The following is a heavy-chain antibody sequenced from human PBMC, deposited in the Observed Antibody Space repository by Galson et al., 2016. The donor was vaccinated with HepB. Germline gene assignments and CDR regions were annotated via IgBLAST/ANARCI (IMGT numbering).Heavy chain of an antibody. CDR1: GFTVSNYD. J-gene: IGHJ4*02. V-gene: IGHV3-13*01. D-gene: IGHD1-1*01. CDR2: ICRVGGT. CDR3: ASGANCNLAY. Sequence: SLRLSCAVSGFTVSNYDMPWVRQPTGEGLEWVATICRVGGTHYAGSVRGRFTVSRESSENSLYLQMDSLRAGYSGVYYCASGANCNLAYWGRGTLVTVSS.